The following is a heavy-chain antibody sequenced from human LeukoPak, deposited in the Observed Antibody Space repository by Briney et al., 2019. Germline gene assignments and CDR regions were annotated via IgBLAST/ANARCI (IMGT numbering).Heavy chain of an antibody. CDR2: IYYSGST. D-gene: IGHD3-22*01. CDR1: GGSISSYY. V-gene: IGHV4-59*01. Sequence: SETLSLTCTVSGGSISSYYWSWIRQPPGKGLEWIGYIYYSGSTNYNPSLKSRVTISVDTSKNQFSLKLSSVTAADTAVYYCAREVYYDSHYYSDYWGQGTLVTVSS. J-gene: IGHJ4*02. CDR3: AREVYYDSHYYSDY.